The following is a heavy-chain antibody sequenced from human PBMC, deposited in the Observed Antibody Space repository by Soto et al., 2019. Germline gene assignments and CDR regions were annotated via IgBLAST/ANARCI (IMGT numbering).Heavy chain of an antibody. CDR3: AKRTVGWYFDL. CDR2: ISGSGGST. CDR1: GFTFSSYA. Sequence: EVPLLESGGGLVQPGGSLRLSCAASGFTFSSYAMNWVRQAPGKGLEWVSVISGSGGSTYYADAVKGRFTISRDNSKNPLDLQMNSLRAEDTAVYYCAKRTVGWYFDLWGRGTLVTVSS. V-gene: IGHV3-23*01. D-gene: IGHD4-17*01. J-gene: IGHJ2*01.